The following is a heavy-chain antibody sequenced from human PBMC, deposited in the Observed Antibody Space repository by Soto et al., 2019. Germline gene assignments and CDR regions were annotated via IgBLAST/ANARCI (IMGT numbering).Heavy chain of an antibody. CDR2: IYYSGST. V-gene: IGHV4-59*08. Sequence: SETLSLTCTVSGGSISSYYWSWIRQPPGKGLEWIGYIYYSGSTNYNPSLKSRVTISVDTSKNRFSLKLSSVTAADTAVYYCARGGSQGYWYFDLWGRGTLVTVSS. J-gene: IGHJ2*01. D-gene: IGHD2-15*01. CDR1: GGSISSYY. CDR3: ARGGSQGYWYFDL.